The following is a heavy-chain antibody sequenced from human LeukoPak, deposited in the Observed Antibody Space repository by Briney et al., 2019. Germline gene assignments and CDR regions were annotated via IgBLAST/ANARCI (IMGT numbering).Heavy chain of an antibody. CDR1: GFTFSIYS. CDR3: ARDLRVVITGSFDS. Sequence: PGGSLRLPCAASGFTFSIYSMNWVRQAPGKGLEWVSSISSSSRSIHYADSVKGRFTISRDNAKNSLYLQMNSLRAEDTALYYCARDLRVVITGSFDSWGQGTLVTVSS. CDR2: ISSSSRSI. J-gene: IGHJ4*02. V-gene: IGHV3-21*04. D-gene: IGHD3-22*01.